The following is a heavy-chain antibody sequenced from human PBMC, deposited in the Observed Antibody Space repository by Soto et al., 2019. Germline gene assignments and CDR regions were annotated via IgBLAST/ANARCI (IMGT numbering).Heavy chain of an antibody. CDR1: GFSLSTREVG. D-gene: IGHD3-10*01. CDR3: AHRAYYYGSGSCYTH. J-gene: IGHJ4*02. V-gene: IGHV2-5*02. Sequence: QITLKESGPTLVKPTQTLTLTCSFSGFSLSTREVGVGWIRQPPGKALEWLALIYWDDDKRYRPSLKSRLTIVKDTPKDLVILIMTNMYAEDTATYYCAHRAYYYGSGSCYTHSGQGILVTVSS. CDR2: IYWDDDK.